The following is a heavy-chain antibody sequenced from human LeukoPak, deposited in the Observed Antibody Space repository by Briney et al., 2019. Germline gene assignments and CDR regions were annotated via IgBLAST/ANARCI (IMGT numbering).Heavy chain of an antibody. CDR3: ARVGATKYYYYGMDV. V-gene: IGHV4-39*07. Sequence: SETLSLTCTVSGGSISSSSYYWGWIRQPPGKGLEWIGSIYYSGSTYYNPSLKSRVTISVDTSKNQFSLKLSSVTAADTAVYYCARVGATKYYYYGMDVWGQGTTVTVSS. CDR1: GGSISSSSYY. D-gene: IGHD1-26*01. J-gene: IGHJ6*02. CDR2: IYYSGST.